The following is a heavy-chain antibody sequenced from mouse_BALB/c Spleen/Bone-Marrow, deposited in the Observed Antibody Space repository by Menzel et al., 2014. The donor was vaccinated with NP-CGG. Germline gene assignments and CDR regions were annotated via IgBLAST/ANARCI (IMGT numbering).Heavy chain of an antibody. CDR3: ARYYYGYYFDY. CDR2: IDPANGNT. J-gene: IGHJ2*01. Sequence: EVQLQQSGAELAKPGASVKLSCTASGFNIKDTYMHWVKQRPEQGLEWIGRIDPANGNTKYDPKFQGKATIIADTSSNTAYLQLSSLTSEDTAVYYCARYYYGYYFDYWGQGTTLTVSS. D-gene: IGHD1-2*01. V-gene: IGHV14-3*02. CDR1: GFNIKDTY.